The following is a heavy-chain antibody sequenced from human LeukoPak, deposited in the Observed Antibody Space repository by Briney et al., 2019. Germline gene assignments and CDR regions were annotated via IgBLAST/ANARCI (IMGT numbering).Heavy chain of an antibody. D-gene: IGHD3-10*01. CDR3: AKAAVYYGSGSYYTVFDY. CDR1: GFTFSGYA. V-gene: IGHV3-23*01. CDR2: ISGRGSTT. J-gene: IGHJ4*02. Sequence: PGGSLRLSCAASGFTFSGYAMSWVRQAPGKGLEWVSGISGRGSTTYYADSVKGRFTISRDNSKNTLYLQMNSLRAEDTAVYYCAKAAVYYGSGSYYTVFDYWGQGTLVTVSS.